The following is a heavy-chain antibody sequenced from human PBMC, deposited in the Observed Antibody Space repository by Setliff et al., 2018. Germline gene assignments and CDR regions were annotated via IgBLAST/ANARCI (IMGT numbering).Heavy chain of an antibody. CDR3: SSYLVS. V-gene: IGHV3-30*03. J-gene: IGHJ4*02. CDR2: ISYDGSTI. D-gene: IGHD2-21*01. CDR1: GFTFSSYG. Sequence: GGSLRLSCAASGFTFSSYGMHWVRQAPGKGLEWVAVISYDGSTIYYADSVKGRFTISRDNAKNSLYLQMNSLRVDDTAVYYCSSYLVSWGQGALVTVSS.